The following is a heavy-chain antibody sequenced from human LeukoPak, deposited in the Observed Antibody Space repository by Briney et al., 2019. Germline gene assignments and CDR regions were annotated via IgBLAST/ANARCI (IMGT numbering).Heavy chain of an antibody. J-gene: IGHJ4*02. D-gene: IGHD3-10*01. Sequence: KFQGRVTITRGTSASTAYMELSSLRSEDTAVYYCARANTMVRGAQDCWGQGTLVTVSS. V-gene: IGHV1-3*01. CDR3: ARANTMVRGAQDC.